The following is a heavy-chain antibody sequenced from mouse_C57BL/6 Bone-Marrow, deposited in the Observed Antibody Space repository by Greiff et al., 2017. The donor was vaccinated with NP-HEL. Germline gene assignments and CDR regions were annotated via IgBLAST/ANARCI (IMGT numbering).Heavy chain of an antibody. CDR1: GYAFSSSW. CDR3: GGNYTY. D-gene: IGHD2-1*01. Sequence: VKLQESGPELVKPGASVKISCKASGYAFSSSWMNWVKQRPGKGLEWIGRIYPGDGDTNYNGKFKGKATLTADKSSSTAYMQLSSLTSEDSAVYFCGGNYTYWGQGTLVTVSA. CDR2: IYPGDGDT. J-gene: IGHJ3*01. V-gene: IGHV1-82*01.